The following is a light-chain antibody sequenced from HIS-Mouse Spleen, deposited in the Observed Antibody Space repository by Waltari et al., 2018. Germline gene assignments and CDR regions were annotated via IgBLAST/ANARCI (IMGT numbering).Light chain of an antibody. V-gene: IGLV1-44*01. Sequence: QSVLTQPPSASGTPGQRVTISCSGSSSNIGSNTVNWYQQLPGTAPKLLIYSNKQRPQGVPDRFSGSKSGTSASLAISGLQSEDEADYYCAAWDDSLNGWVFGGGTKLTVL. J-gene: IGLJ3*02. CDR2: SNK. CDR1: SSNIGSNT. CDR3: AAWDDSLNGWV.